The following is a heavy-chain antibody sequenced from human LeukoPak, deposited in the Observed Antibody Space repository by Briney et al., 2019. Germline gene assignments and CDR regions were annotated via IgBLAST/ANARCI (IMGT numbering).Heavy chain of an antibody. Sequence: ASVKVSCKASGYTFTGYYMHWVRQAPGQGLEWMGQSNPDNVGTKYAPKFQGRVTMTRNTSISTAYMELSSLRSEDTAVYYCAIGSSSSWYEYYYGMDVWGQGTTVTVSS. D-gene: IGHD6-13*01. V-gene: IGHV1-2*06. CDR3: AIGSSSSWYEYYYGMDV. J-gene: IGHJ6*02. CDR1: GYTFTGYY. CDR2: SNPDNVGT.